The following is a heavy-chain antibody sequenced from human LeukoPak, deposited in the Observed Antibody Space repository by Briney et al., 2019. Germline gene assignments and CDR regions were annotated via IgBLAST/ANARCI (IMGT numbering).Heavy chain of an antibody. CDR3: ARVGYVYAFDI. CDR2: IEHDGSTK. V-gene: IGHV3-7*01. J-gene: IGHJ3*02. CDR1: GFSFSSYW. D-gene: IGHD5-12*01. Sequence: GGSLRLSCTVSGFSFSSYWMSWVRQAPGKGLERVANIEHDGSTKFYLDSVKGRFTISRDNAMSSLYLQMDSLRAEDTAVYFCARVGYVYAFDIWGQGTMVTVSS.